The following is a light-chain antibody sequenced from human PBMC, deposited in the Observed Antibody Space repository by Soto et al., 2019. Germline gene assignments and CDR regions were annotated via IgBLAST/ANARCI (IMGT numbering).Light chain of an antibody. J-gene: IGKJ2*01. CDR2: GAS. Sequence: EIVLTQSPGTLSLSPGERATLSCRASETVAGSYLAWYQQKPGQAPRLLIHGASTRATGIADRFSGSGSGTEFTLTISRLETEDFAVYYCQQYIRSPYTFGQGTRLEIK. CDR1: ETVAGSY. V-gene: IGKV3-20*01. CDR3: QQYIRSPYT.